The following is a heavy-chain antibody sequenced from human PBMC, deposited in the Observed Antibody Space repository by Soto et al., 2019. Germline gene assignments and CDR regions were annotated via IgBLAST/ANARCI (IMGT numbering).Heavy chain of an antibody. CDR2: IYASGHT. Sequence: QVQLQESGPGLVKPSETLSLTCTVSGGAISAFYWNWVWQSAGKGLEWIGRIYASGHTIYNPSLESRVTMSVDTSKHQFSLRLNSVTAADTAVYYCARSPSTSTIGTFDIWGQGTMVTVSS. V-gene: IGHV4-4*07. J-gene: IGHJ3*02. CDR3: ARSPSTSTIGTFDI. D-gene: IGHD3-3*02. CDR1: GGAISAFY.